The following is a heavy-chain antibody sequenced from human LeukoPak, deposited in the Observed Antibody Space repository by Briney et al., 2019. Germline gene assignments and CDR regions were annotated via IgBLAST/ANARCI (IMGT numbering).Heavy chain of an antibody. CDR2: IYYSGST. Sequence: SETLFLTCTVSGGSISSYYWSWIRQPPGKGLEWIGYIYYSGSTNYNPSLKSRVTVSVDTSKNQFSLKLISVTAADTAVYYCARGSTMGYSSSWYKWGQGALVTVSS. D-gene: IGHD6-13*01. CDR1: GGSISSYY. J-gene: IGHJ4*02. CDR3: ARGSTMGYSSSWYK. V-gene: IGHV4-59*01.